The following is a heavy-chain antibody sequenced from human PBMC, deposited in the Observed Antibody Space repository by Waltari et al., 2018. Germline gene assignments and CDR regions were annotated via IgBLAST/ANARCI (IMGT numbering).Heavy chain of an antibody. CDR3: ASFGSELVSAIQEIEDY. J-gene: IGHJ4*02. CDR1: GFTFSSYW. CDR2: MKRDGSST. V-gene: IGHV3-74*01. Sequence: EVQLVESGGGLVQPGGSLRLSCAASGFTFSSYWMHWVRHAPGRGLVWVERMKRDGSSTSDAEAGKGRFTSTRDNAKNTLYLQMNSLRAEDRAVDDGASFGSELVSAIQEIEDYWGQGTLVTVSS. D-gene: IGHD2-21*01.